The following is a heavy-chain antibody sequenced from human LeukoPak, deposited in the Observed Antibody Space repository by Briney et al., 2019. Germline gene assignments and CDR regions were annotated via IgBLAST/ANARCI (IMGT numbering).Heavy chain of an antibody. V-gene: IGHV4-4*07. CDR3: ARSYSDYDYFDS. D-gene: IGHD4-11*01. Sequence: PSETLSLTCTVSGGSISSYYWTWIRQPAGKGPEWIGRLFTSGTTNYNPSLESRITMSVDTSKNQFSLKLNSVTAADTAVYYCARSYSDYDYFDSWGQGTLVTVS. J-gene: IGHJ4*02. CDR2: LFTSGTT. CDR1: GGSISSYY.